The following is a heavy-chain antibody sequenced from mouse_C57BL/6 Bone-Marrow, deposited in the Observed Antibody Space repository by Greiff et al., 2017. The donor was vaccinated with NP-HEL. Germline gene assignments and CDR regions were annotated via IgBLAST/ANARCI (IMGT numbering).Heavy chain of an antibody. CDR2: IDPENGDT. V-gene: IGHV14-4*01. CDR3: TKTAQATSDY. CDR1: GFNIKDDY. Sequence: EVQLQQSGAELVRPGASVKLSCTASGFNIKDDYMHWVKQRPEQGLEWIGWIDPENGDTEYASKFQGKATITADTPSNTDYLQLSSLTSEDTAVYYCTKTAQATSDYWGQGTTLTVSS. D-gene: IGHD3-2*02. J-gene: IGHJ2*01.